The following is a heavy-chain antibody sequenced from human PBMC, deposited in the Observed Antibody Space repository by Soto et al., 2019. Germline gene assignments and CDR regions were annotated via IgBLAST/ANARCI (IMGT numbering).Heavy chain of an antibody. CDR1: GFTFSSYS. CDR3: AREKSGWPWGYYYYGMDV. J-gene: IGHJ6*02. CDR2: ISSSSSTI. D-gene: IGHD6-19*01. V-gene: IGHV3-48*02. Sequence: GESLRLSCAASGFTFSSYSMNWVRQAPGKGLEWVSYISSSSSTIYYADSVKGRFTISRDNAKNSLYLQMNSLRDEDTAVYYCAREKSGWPWGYYYYGMDVWGQGTTVTSP.